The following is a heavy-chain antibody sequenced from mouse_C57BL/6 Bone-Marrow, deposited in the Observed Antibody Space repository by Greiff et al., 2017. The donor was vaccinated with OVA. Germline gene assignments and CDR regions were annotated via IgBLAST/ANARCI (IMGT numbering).Heavy chain of an antibody. CDR1: GYTFTDYY. V-gene: IGHV1-26*01. CDR2: INPNNGGT. Sequence: EVQLQQSGPELVKPGASVKISCKASGYTFTDYYMNWVKQSHGKSLEWIGDINPNNGGTSYNQKFKGKATLTVDKSSSTAYMELRSLTSEDSAVYYYLSYDRFFAYWGQGTLVTVSA. D-gene: IGHD2-12*01. J-gene: IGHJ3*01. CDR3: LSYDRFFAY.